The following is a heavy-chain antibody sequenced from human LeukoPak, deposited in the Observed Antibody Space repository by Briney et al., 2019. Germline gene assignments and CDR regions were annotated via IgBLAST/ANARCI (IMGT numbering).Heavy chain of an antibody. CDR1: GVSISGSSYY. V-gene: IGHV4-39*02. D-gene: IGHD5-18*01. Sequence: SETLSLTCTVSGVSISGSSYYWGWIRQPPGKGLEWIGSIYYSGSTYYNPSLKSRVTISVDTSKNQFSLKLNSVTATDTAVYYCARDLQLWTTRDTRGGAQVGYWGQGTLVTVSS. CDR3: ARDLQLWTTRDTRGGAQVGY. CDR2: IYYSGST. J-gene: IGHJ4*02.